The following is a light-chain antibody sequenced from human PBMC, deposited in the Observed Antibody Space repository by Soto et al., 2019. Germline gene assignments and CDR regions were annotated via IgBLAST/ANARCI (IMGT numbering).Light chain of an antibody. CDR1: NFGIKS. Sequence: SYGRTQPPSVSVAPGQTASSTYGGNNFGIKSVHWYHQKPGQAPVLVVFEDSDRPSGIPDRFFGSNSGNTATLTISRVEAGDEADYYCQVWDSATDHYVFGTGTKVTV. CDR2: EDS. J-gene: IGLJ1*01. V-gene: IGLV3-21*02. CDR3: QVWDSATDHYV.